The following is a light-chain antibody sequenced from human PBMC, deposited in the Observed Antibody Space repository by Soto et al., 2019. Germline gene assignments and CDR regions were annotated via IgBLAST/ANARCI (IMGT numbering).Light chain of an antibody. Sequence: EVVMTQSPDSLSVSPGERATLSCRASQSVSSNLAWYQQKLGQAPRLLIYGASTRATGISARFSGSGSGTEFTLTISSLQSEDFEIYYCQQYKNWPRTFGQGTRVEI. CDR2: GAS. J-gene: IGKJ1*01. CDR3: QQYKNWPRT. CDR1: QSVSSN. V-gene: IGKV3-15*01.